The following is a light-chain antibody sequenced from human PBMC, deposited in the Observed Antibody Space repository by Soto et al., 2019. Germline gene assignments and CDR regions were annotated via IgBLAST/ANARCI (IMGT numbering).Light chain of an antibody. J-gene: IGKJ2*01. CDR3: QQYGSSRYT. CDR2: GAS. V-gene: IGKV3-20*01. CDR1: QSVSTTY. Sequence: ETVLTQSPGTLSLSPGERATLSCRASQSVSTTYLTWYQQKPGQAPRLLIYGASTRATGIPERFSGSGSGTDFTLTISRLEPEDFAVYYCQQYGSSRYTFGQGTKLEMK.